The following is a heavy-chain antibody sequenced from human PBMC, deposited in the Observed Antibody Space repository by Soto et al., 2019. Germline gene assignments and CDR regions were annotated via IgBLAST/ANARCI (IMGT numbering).Heavy chain of an antibody. D-gene: IGHD6-13*01. Sequence: GASVKVSCKASGYTFTSYYMHWVRQAPGQGLEWMGIINPSGGSTSYAQKFQGRVTMTRDTSTSTVYMELSSLRSEDTAVYYCARERGGAAAGTYYYGMDVWGQGTTVTVSS. CDR3: ARERGGAAAGTYYYGMDV. J-gene: IGHJ6*02. CDR2: INPSGGST. CDR1: GYTFTSYY. V-gene: IGHV1-46*01.